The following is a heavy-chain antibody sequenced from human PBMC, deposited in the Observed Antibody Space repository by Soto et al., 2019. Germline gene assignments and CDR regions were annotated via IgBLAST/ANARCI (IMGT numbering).Heavy chain of an antibody. CDR3: PRDRRELRTGLYNALDV. CDR1: GYTFTNYG. V-gene: IGHV1-18*04. CDR2: ISGYNSDT. Sequence: ASVKVSCKASGYTFTNYGISWVRQAPAQGLECMGWISGYNSDTNYAQKFQGRVTMTTDTSTSTAYMDLRSLRSDDTAVYYCPRDRRELRTGLYNALDVWGQGTTVTVSS. D-gene: IGHD1-26*01. J-gene: IGHJ6*02.